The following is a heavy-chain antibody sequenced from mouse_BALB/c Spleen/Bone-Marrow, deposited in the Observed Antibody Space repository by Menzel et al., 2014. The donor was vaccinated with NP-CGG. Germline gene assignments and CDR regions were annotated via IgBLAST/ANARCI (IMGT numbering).Heavy chain of an antibody. CDR1: GFDFSRYW. J-gene: IGHJ3*01. CDR3: AKNYYYGYVAY. CDR2: INPASSTI. D-gene: IGHD1-2*01. Sequence: EVKVEESGGGLVQPGGSLRLSCAASGFDFSRYWMTWVRQAPGKGLEWIGEINPASSTINYTPSLKDKFIISRDNAKNTLYLQMSKARSEDTALYYCAKNYYYGYVAYWGQGTLVTVSA. V-gene: IGHV4-1*02.